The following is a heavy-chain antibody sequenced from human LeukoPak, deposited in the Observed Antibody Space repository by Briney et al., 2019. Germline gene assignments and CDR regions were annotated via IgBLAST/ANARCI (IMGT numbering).Heavy chain of an antibody. V-gene: IGHV3-21*01. D-gene: IGHD2-2*01. J-gene: IGHJ5*02. CDR3: AREGKYCSSTSCYATGWFDP. Sequence: GGSLRLSCAASGFTFSSYSMNWVRQAPGKGLEWVSSISSSSSYIYYADSVKGRFTISRDNAKNSLYLQMNSLRAEDTAVNYCAREGKYCSSTSCYATGWFDPWGQGTLVTVSS. CDR2: ISSSSSYI. CDR1: GFTFSSYS.